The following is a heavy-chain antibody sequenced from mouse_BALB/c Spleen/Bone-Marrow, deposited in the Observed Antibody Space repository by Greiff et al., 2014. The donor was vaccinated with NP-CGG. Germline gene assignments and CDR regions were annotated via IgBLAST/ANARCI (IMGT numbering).Heavy chain of an antibody. CDR2: IHPNSGNT. J-gene: IGHJ2*01. Sequence: VQLQQSGSVLVRPGASVKLSCKASGYTFTNSWIHWAKQRPGQGLEWIGEIHPNSGNTNFNEKFKVKATLTVDTSSSTAYMDPSSLTAEDSAVYYCARHHRYAYYFDYWGQGTTLTVSS. V-gene: IGHV1S130*01. D-gene: IGHD2-14*01. CDR3: ARHHRYAYYFDY. CDR1: GYTFTNSW.